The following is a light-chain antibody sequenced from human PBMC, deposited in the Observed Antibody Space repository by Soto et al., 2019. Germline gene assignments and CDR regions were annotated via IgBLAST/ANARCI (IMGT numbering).Light chain of an antibody. J-gene: IGLJ2*01. CDR3: ASYSSTNTLA. CDR2: EVS. Sequence: QSALTQPASVSGSPGQSITISCTGTSSDVGDYDYVSWYHQHPGKAPKPIIYEVSNRPSGVSIRFSGSKSGNTASLIISGLQAEDEADYYCASYSSTNTLAFGGGTKLTVL. CDR1: SSDVGDYDY. V-gene: IGLV2-14*01.